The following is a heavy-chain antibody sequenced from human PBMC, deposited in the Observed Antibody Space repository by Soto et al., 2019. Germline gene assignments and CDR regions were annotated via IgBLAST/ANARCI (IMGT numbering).Heavy chain of an antibody. CDR1: GCSISSGGYS. V-gene: IGHV4-30-2*01. CDR2: MYHSGST. Sequence: SETLSLTCAVSGCSISSGGYSWSWIRQPPGKGLEWIGYMYHSGSTYYNPSLKSRVTISIDRSKNQFSLKLSSVTAADTAVYYCARVSAFAMLATPNLYYDSWGQGTLVTVSS. D-gene: IGHD5-12*01. J-gene: IGHJ4*02. CDR3: ARVSAFAMLATPNLYYDS.